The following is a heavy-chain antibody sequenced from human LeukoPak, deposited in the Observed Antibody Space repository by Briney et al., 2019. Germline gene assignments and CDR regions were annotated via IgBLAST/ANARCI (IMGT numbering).Heavy chain of an antibody. Sequence: SQTLSLTCTVSGGSISSGGYYWSWIRQHPGKGLEWIGYIYYSGSTYYNPSLKSRVTISVDTSKNQFSLKLSSVTAADTAVYYCATPGIAVAYDAFDIWGQGTMVTVSS. D-gene: IGHD6-19*01. CDR3: ATPGIAVAYDAFDI. J-gene: IGHJ3*02. CDR1: GGSISSGGYY. CDR2: IYYSGST. V-gene: IGHV4-31*03.